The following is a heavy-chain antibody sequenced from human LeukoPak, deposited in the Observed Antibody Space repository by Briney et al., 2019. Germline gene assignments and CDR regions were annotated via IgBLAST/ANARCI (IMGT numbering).Heavy chain of an antibody. D-gene: IGHD3-22*01. CDR2: IHPSGML. J-gene: IGHJ4*02. CDR3: SRVLDSRKLGY. V-gene: IGHV4-31*03. Sequence: PSETLSLTCTVSGASFSSGDQYWNWIRQSPGKGLEWIGSIHPSGMLYNNPSLESRVTISIDTSKNQFSLNLNSVTAADTAVYFCSRVLDSRKLGYWGQGTLVTVSS. CDR1: GASFSSGDQY.